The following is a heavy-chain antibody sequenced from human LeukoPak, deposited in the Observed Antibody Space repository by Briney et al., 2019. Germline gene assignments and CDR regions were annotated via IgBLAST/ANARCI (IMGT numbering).Heavy chain of an antibody. CDR2: IYPGDSDT. D-gene: IGHD6-13*01. CDR3: VRQGPHSGSGYIDDH. J-gene: IGHJ4*02. V-gene: IGHV5-51*01. CDR1: GYSFTSYW. Sequence: GESLKISCKGSGYSFTSYWIGWVRQMPGKGLEYMGVIYPGDSDTRYSPSFQGQVTISADKSISTAYLHWRSLKAPDTAMYYCVRQGPHSGSGYIDDHWGQGTLVTVSS.